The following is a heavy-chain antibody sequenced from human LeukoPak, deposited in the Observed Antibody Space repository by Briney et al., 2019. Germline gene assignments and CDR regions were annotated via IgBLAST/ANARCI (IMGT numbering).Heavy chain of an antibody. CDR1: GFTFSGSA. CDR3: TRRYLLAAFDI. D-gene: IGHD2-21*01. CDR2: IRSKANSYAT. J-gene: IGHJ3*02. V-gene: IGHV3-73*01. Sequence: TGGSLRLSCAASGFTFSGSAMHWVRQASGKGLEWGGRIRSKANSYATAYAASVKGSFTISRDDSKNTAYLQMNSLKTEDTAVYCCTRRYLLAAFDIWGQGTMVTVSS.